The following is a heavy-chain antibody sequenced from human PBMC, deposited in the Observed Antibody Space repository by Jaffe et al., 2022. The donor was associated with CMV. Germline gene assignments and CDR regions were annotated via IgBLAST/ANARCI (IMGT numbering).Heavy chain of an antibody. CDR3: ARVLSAPAEYYYYYGMDV. CDR2: ISSSSSYI. V-gene: IGHV3-21*01. Sequence: EVQLVESGGGLVKPGGSLRLSCAASGFTFSSYSMNWVRQAPGKGLEWVSSISSSSSYIYYADSVKGRFTISRDNAKNSLYLQMNSLRAEDTAVYYCARVLSAPAEYYYYYGMDVWGQGTTVTVSS. CDR1: GFTFSSYS. J-gene: IGHJ6*02. D-gene: IGHD6-25*01.